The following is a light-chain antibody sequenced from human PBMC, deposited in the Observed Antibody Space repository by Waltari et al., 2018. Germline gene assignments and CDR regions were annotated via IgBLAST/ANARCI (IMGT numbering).Light chain of an antibody. CDR2: DAS. J-gene: IGKJ4*01. CDR1: QSVGRF. V-gene: IGKV3-11*01. Sequence: ELVLTQSPATLSLSPGERATLSCRASQSVGRFLAWYQQAPGQAPRLLIYDASNRATGIPTRFSGSGSGTDFTLTIRSLEPEDFAVYYCQQRHNWKLTFGGGTKVEI. CDR3: QQRHNWKLT.